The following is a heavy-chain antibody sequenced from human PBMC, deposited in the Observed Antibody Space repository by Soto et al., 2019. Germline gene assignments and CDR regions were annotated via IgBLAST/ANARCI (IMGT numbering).Heavy chain of an antibody. V-gene: IGHV1-18*04. D-gene: IGHD4-17*01. J-gene: IGHJ1*01. CDR2: ISAYNGNT. CDR1: GYTFTSYG. CDR3: ARSDGDYWVGFDEYFQH. Sequence: QVQLVQSGAGVKKPGASVKVSCKASGYTFTSYGISWVRQAPGQGLEWMGWISAYNGNTNYAQKLQGRVTMTTDTSTSTAYMELRSLRSDDTAVYYCARSDGDYWVGFDEYFQHWGQGTLVTVSS.